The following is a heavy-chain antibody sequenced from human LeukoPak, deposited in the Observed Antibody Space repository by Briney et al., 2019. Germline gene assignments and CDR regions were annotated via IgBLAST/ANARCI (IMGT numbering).Heavy chain of an antibody. Sequence: PSETLSLTCTVSGGSISSYYWSWIRQPAGKGLEWIGRIYTSGSTNYNPSLKSRVTMSVDTSKDQFSLKLSSVTAADTAVYYCAREGGWSGYYYCGMDVWGQGTTVTVSS. CDR3: AREGGWSGYYYCGMDV. CDR2: IYTSGST. V-gene: IGHV4-4*07. D-gene: IGHD6-19*01. CDR1: GGSISSYY. J-gene: IGHJ6*02.